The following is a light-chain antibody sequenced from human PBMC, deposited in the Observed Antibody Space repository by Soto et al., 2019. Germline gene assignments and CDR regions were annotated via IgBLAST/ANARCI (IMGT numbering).Light chain of an antibody. J-gene: IGLJ2*01. Sequence: SSELTQPPSVSVSPGQTARITCSGDAVPKQYAYWYQQKPGQAPVLVIYKDSERPSGIPERFSGSSSGTTVTLTISGVQAEDEADYYCQSADSSGTYTVVFGGGTKLTVL. CDR3: QSADSSGTYTVV. CDR1: AVPKQY. CDR2: KDS. V-gene: IGLV3-25*03.